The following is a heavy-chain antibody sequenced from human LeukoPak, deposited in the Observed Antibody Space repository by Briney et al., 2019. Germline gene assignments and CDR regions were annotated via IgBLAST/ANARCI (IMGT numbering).Heavy chain of an antibody. V-gene: IGHV4-34*01. D-gene: IGHD6-19*01. Sequence: SETLSLTCAVYGGSFSGYYWSWIRQPPGKGLEWIGEINHSGSTNYNPSLKSRVTISVDTSKNQFSLKLSSVTAADTAVYYCARGRYSSGWRTFDYWGQGTLVTVPS. CDR3: ARGRYSSGWRTFDY. J-gene: IGHJ4*02. CDR2: INHSGST. CDR1: GGSFSGYY.